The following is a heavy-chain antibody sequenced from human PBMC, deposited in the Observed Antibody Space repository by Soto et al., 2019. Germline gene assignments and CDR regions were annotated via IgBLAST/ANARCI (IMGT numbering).Heavy chain of an antibody. CDR1: GFTFSSYA. J-gene: IGHJ4*02. D-gene: IGHD3-3*01. CDR2: ISGSGGST. Sequence: GGSLRLSCAASGFTFSSYAMSWVRQAPGKGLEWVSAISGSGGSTYYADSVKGRFTISRDNSKNTLYLQMNSLRAEDTAVYYCAKDGGPGYYDFWSGYYNLTHYFDYWGQGTLVTVSS. CDR3: AKDGGPGYYDFWSGYYNLTHYFDY. V-gene: IGHV3-23*01.